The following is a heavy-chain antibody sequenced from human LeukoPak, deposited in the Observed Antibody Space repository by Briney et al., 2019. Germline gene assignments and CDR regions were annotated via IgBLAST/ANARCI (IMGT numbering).Heavy chain of an antibody. Sequence: SETLSLTCAVYGGSFSGYYWTWIRQPPGKGLEWIGEINHSGSTNYNPSLKSRVTISVDTSKNQFSLKLSSVTAADTAVYYCARASGDYSYYYYYYYMDVWGKGTTVTVSS. J-gene: IGHJ6*03. CDR1: GGSFSGYY. CDR3: ARASGDYSYYYYYYYMDV. CDR2: INHSGST. V-gene: IGHV4-34*01. D-gene: IGHD4-17*01.